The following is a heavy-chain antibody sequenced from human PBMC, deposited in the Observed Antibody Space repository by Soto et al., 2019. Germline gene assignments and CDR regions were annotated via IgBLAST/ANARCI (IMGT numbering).Heavy chain of an antibody. V-gene: IGHV1-69*01. D-gene: IGHD5-18*01. CDR2: IIPMFRTP. CDR3: AVEGFLGTGFGMDV. CDR1: GGTFTSYS. J-gene: IGHJ6*02. Sequence: QVQLVQSGAEVKKPGSAVKVSCKASGGTFTSYSINWVRQAPGQGLERMGGIKGIIPMFRTPNYSQRFQGRVTITAQESTRTAYMALRSLRSEVTAVYSLAVEGFLGTGFGMDVSGQGTTVTVSS.